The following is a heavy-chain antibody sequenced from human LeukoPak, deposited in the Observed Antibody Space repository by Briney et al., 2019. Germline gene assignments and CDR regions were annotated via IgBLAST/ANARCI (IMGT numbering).Heavy chain of an antibody. J-gene: IGHJ6*03. CDR2: VYYSGSS. D-gene: IGHD3-3*01. CDR1: GGSFRSYY. V-gene: IGHV4-59*08. Sequence: SETLSLTCTVSGGSFRSYYWSWIRQPPGMGLEWIGYVYYSGSSNYNPSLKSRVTISVDTSKNQFSLKLSSVTAADTAVYYCARHEGDDFWSGLYMDVWGQGTTVTVSS. CDR3: ARHEGDDFWSGLYMDV.